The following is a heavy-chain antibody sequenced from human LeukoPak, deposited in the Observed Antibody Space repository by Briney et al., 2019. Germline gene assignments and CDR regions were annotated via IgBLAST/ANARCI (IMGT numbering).Heavy chain of an antibody. CDR3: ARVIVAVVGQSDHFDS. CDR1: GFSLRNYW. D-gene: IGHD6-19*01. V-gene: IGHV3-7*03. Sequence: GGSLRLSCTASGFSLRNYWMTWVRQGPGKGLEWVANIEGDARSQYYGDPAKGRFTISRDNAKNSLYLQMDSLRAEDTAIYYCARVIVAVVGQSDHFDSWGPGTVVTVSS. J-gene: IGHJ4*02. CDR2: IEGDARSQ.